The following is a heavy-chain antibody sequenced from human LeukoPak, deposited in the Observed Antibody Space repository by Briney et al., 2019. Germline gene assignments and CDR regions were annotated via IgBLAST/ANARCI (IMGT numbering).Heavy chain of an antibody. D-gene: IGHD6-13*01. V-gene: IGHV3-7*01. Sequence: GGSLRLSCAASGFTFSSYWMSWVRQAPGKGLEWVANIKQDGSEKYYVDSVKGRFTISRDNAKNSLYLQMNSLRAEDTAVYYCAREKGTQRGYSYDYYYGMDVWGQGTTVTVSS. CDR3: AREKGTQRGYSYDYYYGMDV. J-gene: IGHJ6*02. CDR2: IKQDGSEK. CDR1: GFTFSSYW.